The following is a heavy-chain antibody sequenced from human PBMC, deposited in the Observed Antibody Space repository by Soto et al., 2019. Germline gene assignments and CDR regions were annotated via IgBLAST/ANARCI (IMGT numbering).Heavy chain of an antibody. Sequence: GESLKISCKASGYSFSNYWIAWVRQMPGKGLECMGIIYPSDSDTRYSPSFQGQVTMSVDKSISTAYLQMNSLRVEDTALYYCAKDESTGYVELYWGLGTLVTVSS. V-gene: IGHV5-51*01. CDR2: IYPSDSDT. J-gene: IGHJ4*02. D-gene: IGHD3-22*01. CDR1: GYSFSNYW. CDR3: AKDESTGYVELY.